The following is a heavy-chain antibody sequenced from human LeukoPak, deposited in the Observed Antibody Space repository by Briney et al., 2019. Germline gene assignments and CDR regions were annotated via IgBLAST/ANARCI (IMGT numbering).Heavy chain of an antibody. CDR3: ARDQGPYYDILTGYGIGFDP. CDR2: ISAYNDNT. Sequence: ASVKVSCKASGYTFTSYGISWVRQAPGQALEWMGWISAYNDNTNYAQKLQGRVTMTTDTSTSTAYMELRSLRSDDTAVYYCARDQGPYYDILTGYGIGFDPWGQGTLVTVSS. CDR1: GYTFTSYG. D-gene: IGHD3-9*01. J-gene: IGHJ5*02. V-gene: IGHV1-18*04.